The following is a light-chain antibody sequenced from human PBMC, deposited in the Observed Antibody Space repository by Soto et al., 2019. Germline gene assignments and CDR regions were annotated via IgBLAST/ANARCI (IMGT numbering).Light chain of an antibody. CDR1: QGVGSNY. Sequence: EIVLTQSPGTLSLSPGERATLSCRASQGVGSNYLAWYQQKPGQAPRVLIFAASSRASGIPDRFSGSGSGSDFTLIISRLEPEDSAVYYCHQYGTSPWTFGQGTKVEIK. CDR2: AAS. J-gene: IGKJ1*01. V-gene: IGKV3-20*01. CDR3: HQYGTSPWT.